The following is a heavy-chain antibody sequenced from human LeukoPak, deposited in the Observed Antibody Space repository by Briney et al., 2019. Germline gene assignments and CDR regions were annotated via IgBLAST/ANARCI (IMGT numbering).Heavy chain of an antibody. Sequence: ASVKVSCKASGYTFTSYYMHWVRQAPGQGLEWMGIINPSGGSTSYAQKFQGRVTMTRDTSTSTVYMELSSLRSEDTAVYYCARGYIVVVTATLVRGYYYYGMDVWGQGTTVTVSS. J-gene: IGHJ6*02. CDR3: ARGYIVVVTATLVRGYYYYGMDV. CDR1: GYTFTSYY. V-gene: IGHV1-46*01. D-gene: IGHD2-21*02. CDR2: INPSGGST.